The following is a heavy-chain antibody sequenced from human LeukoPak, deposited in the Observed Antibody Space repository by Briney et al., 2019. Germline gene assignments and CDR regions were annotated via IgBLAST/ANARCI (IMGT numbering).Heavy chain of an antibody. Sequence: SETLPLTCTVSGVSISSYYWSWIRQPPGKGLEWIGYIYYSGSTNYNPSLKSRVTISVDTSKNQFSLKLSSVTAADTAVYYCARSHSIWTSFDYWGQGTLVTVSS. CDR1: GVSISSYY. V-gene: IGHV4-59*01. CDR3: ARSHSIWTSFDY. J-gene: IGHJ4*02. CDR2: IYYSGST. D-gene: IGHD3/OR15-3a*01.